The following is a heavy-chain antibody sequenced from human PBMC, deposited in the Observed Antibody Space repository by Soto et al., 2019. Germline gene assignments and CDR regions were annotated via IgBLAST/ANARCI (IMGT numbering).Heavy chain of an antibody. CDR1: GFTFGDYA. CDR3: TRDTYYDILTGYYTHDY. V-gene: IGHV3-49*03. Sequence: GRSLRLSCTASGFTFGDYAMSWIRQAQGKGLEWVGFIRSKAYGGTTEYAASVKGRFTISRDDSKSIAYLQMNSLKTEDTAVYYCTRDTYYDILTGYYTHDYWGQGTLVTVSS. D-gene: IGHD3-9*01. CDR2: IRSKAYGGTT. J-gene: IGHJ4*02.